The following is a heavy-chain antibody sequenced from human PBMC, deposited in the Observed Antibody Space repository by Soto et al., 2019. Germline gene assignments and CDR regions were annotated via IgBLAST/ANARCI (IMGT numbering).Heavy chain of an antibody. CDR1: GFTFSSYA. D-gene: IGHD6-19*01. CDR2: ISYDGSNK. V-gene: IGHV3-30-3*01. CDR3: ARVFSSGWYEIDY. Sequence: QVQLVESGGGVVQPGRSLRLSCAASGFTFSSYAMHWVRQAPGKGLEWVAVISYDGSNKYYADSMKGRFTISRDNSKNTLYLQMNSLRAEDTAVYYCARVFSSGWYEIDYWGQGTLVTVSS. J-gene: IGHJ4*02.